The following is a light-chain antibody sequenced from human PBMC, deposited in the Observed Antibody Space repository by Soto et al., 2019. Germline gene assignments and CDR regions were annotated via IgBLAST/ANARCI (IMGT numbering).Light chain of an antibody. J-gene: IGLJ1*01. CDR3: CAYAGSYYV. CDR2: DVS. CDR1: SSDVGDYNY. V-gene: IGLV2-11*01. Sequence: QSALTQPRSVSGSPGQSVTISCTGTSSDVGDYNYVSWYQQHPGKAPKLMIYDVSKRPSGVPDRFSGSKSGNTASLTISGLQAEEEADYYCCAYAGSYYVFGTGTKDTVL.